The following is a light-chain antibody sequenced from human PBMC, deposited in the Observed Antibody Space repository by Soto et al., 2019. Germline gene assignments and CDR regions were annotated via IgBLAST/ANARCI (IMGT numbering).Light chain of an antibody. V-gene: IGLV2-14*03. CDR1: NSDIGGYNY. J-gene: IGLJ2*01. CDR3: SSYTRRSTPGV. CDR2: DVS. Sequence: QSALTQPASVSGSPGQSITISCTGTNSDIGGYNYVSWYQQHPGKAPKLMIYDVSNRPSGVSYRFSGSKSGNTASLTSSGIQAEDEADYYCSSYTRRSTPGVFGGGTKVTVL.